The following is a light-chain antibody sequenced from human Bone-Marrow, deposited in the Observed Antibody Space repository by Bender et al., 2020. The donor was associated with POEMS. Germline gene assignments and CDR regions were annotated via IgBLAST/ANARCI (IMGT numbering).Light chain of an antibody. Sequence: QSALTQPASVSGSPGQSITISCTGTTSDVGSYDLVSWYQLHPGTAPKLLIYEGSKRPSGISNRFSGSKSGNTASLTISGLQAEDEADYFCCSYVDDTTAFGGGTKVTVL. CDR1: TSDVGSYDL. J-gene: IGLJ3*02. V-gene: IGLV2-23*01. CDR3: CSYVDDTTA. CDR2: EGS.